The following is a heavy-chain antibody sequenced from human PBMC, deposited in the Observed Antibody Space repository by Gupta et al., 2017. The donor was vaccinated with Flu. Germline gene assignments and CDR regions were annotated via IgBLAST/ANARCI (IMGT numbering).Heavy chain of an antibody. J-gene: IGHJ4*02. CDR3: ARLWGVAATEPPHVMSTDDH. Sequence: QVQLVQSGAEVTKPGASVKVSCKASGYTFTDYFIHWVRQAPGQGLEWMGRITPNSGYTMTAQNFQGRVTMTRDTSISTAYMELNRLTSDDTAVYYCARLWGVAATEPPHVMSTDDHWGQGTLVTVSS. D-gene: IGHD6-13*01. CDR1: GYTFTDYF. V-gene: IGHV1-2*06. CDR2: ITPNSGYT.